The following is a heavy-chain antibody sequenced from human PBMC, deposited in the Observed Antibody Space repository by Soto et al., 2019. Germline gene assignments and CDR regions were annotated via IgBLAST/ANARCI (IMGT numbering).Heavy chain of an antibody. Sequence: EVQLLESGGGLVQPGGSLRLSCAASGFTFSSYAMSWVRQAPGKGLEWVSAISGSGGSTYYADSVKGRFTISRDNSKNTLYLQMTSLRAEDTAVDYCALGKQWLHKGSWGQGTLVTVAS. J-gene: IGHJ5*02. CDR1: GFTFSSYA. V-gene: IGHV3-23*01. CDR2: ISGSGGST. CDR3: ALGKQWLHKGS. D-gene: IGHD6-19*01.